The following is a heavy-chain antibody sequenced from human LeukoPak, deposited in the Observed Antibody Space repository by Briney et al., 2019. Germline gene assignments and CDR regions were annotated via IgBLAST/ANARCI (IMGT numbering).Heavy chain of an antibody. D-gene: IGHD5-18*01. CDR1: AYSISSTNW. Sequence: SDTLSLTCAVSAYSISSTNWWGWIRQPPGKGLEWTGCIYYTGSIYYNPSLKSRVTMSVDTSKNHFSLKLSSVTAVDTAVYYCARTDSYGYYFDYWGQGTLVTVSS. J-gene: IGHJ4*02. V-gene: IGHV4-28*05. CDR2: IYYTGSI. CDR3: ARTDSYGYYFDY.